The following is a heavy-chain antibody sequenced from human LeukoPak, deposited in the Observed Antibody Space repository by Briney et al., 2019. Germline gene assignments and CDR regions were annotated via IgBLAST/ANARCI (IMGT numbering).Heavy chain of an antibody. D-gene: IGHD3-22*01. CDR1: GFTFSSYS. V-gene: IGHV3-21*01. J-gene: IGHJ4*02. Sequence: PGGSLRLSCAASGFTFSSYSMNWVRQAPGKGLEWVSSISSSSSYIYYADSVKGRFTISRDNAKNSLYLQMNSLRAEDTAVYYCARDTPGTTYYYDSSGYFPDYFDYWAREPWSPSPQ. CDR3: ARDTPGTTYYYDSSGYFPDYFDY. CDR2: ISSSSSYI.